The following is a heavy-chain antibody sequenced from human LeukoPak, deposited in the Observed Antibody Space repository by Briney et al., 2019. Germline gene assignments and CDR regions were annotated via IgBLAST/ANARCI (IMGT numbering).Heavy chain of an antibody. D-gene: IGHD4-23*01. V-gene: IGHV1-46*01. CDR2: INPSGGST. J-gene: IGHJ3*02. CDR1: GYTFTSYY. CDR3: ARDLPLYGGKGHRAFDI. Sequence: ASVKVSCKASGYTFTSYYMHWVRQAPGQGLEWMGIINPSGGSTSYAQKFQGRVTMTRDMSTSTVYMELSSLRSEDTAVYYCARDLPLYGGKGHRAFDIWGQGTMVTVSS.